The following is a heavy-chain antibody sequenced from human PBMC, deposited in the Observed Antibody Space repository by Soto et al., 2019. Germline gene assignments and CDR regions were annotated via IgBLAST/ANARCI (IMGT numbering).Heavy chain of an antibody. J-gene: IGHJ1*01. CDR1: GFTFRSYV. CDR2: TSYDGSDK. V-gene: IGHV3-30*19. D-gene: IGHD3-16*01. CDR3: ARWGTTGGLDV. Sequence: QVQLVESGGGVVPPGTSLRVSCVGSGFTFRSYVIHWVRQAPGKGLEWVALTSYDGSDKYYGDSVRGRFTISRDNSRNTVDLQMDSLRLEDTALYYCARWGTTGGLDVWGQGTLVSVSS.